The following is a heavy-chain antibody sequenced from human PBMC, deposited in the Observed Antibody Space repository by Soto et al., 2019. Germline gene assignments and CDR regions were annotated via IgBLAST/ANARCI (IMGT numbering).Heavy chain of an antibody. V-gene: IGHV3-30*18. D-gene: IGHD4-17*01. CDR1: GFTFSSYG. Sequence: GGSLRLSCAASGFTFSSYGMHWVRQAPGKGLEWVAVISYDGSNKYYADSVKGRFTISRDNSKNTLYLQMNSLRAEDTAVYYCAKDHGDADAFDIWGQGTMVTVSS. J-gene: IGHJ3*02. CDR2: ISYDGSNK. CDR3: AKDHGDADAFDI.